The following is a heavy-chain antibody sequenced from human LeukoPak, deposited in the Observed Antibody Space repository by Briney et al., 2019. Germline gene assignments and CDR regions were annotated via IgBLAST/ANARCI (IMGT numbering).Heavy chain of an antibody. CDR3: ARDTWSGQIYYGMDA. D-gene: IGHD3-3*01. V-gene: IGHV1-69*13. CDR2: IIPIFGTA. J-gene: IGHJ6*02. Sequence: SVSVPHEASGGTLSIYAISWARHPPGQGREWMGGIIPIFGTANYAQKLQGRVTITADESTSTAYMKLGSLRSEDTAVYYCARDTWSGQIYYGMDAWGQGTTVTVSS. CDR1: GGTLSIYA.